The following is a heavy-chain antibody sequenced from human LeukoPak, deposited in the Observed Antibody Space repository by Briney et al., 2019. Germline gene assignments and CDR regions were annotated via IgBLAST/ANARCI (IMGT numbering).Heavy chain of an antibody. CDR3: ARDFRGSGSLDY. V-gene: IGHV3-23*01. CDR2: ISGTGGKT. J-gene: IGHJ4*02. D-gene: IGHD3-10*01. Sequence: PGGSLRLSCAASGFTFGTYAMSWVRQAPGKGLEWVSAISGTGGKTYSADSVKGRFTISRDNSKNTLNLQMNSLRAEDTAVYSCARDFRGSGSLDYWGQGTLVTVSS. CDR1: GFTFGTYA.